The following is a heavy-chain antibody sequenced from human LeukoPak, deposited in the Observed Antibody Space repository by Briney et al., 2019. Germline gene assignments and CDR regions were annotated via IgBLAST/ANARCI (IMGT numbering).Heavy chain of an antibody. V-gene: IGHV1-2*02. D-gene: IGHD6-19*01. J-gene: IGHJ4*02. Sequence: ASVKVSCKASGYTFTGYYMHWVRQAPGQGLEWMGWINPNSGGTNYAQKFQGRVTMTRDTSISTAYMELSRLRSDDTAVYYCARAKAVAGTFDYWGQETLVTVSS. CDR2: INPNSGGT. CDR1: GYTFTGYY. CDR3: ARAKAVAGTFDY.